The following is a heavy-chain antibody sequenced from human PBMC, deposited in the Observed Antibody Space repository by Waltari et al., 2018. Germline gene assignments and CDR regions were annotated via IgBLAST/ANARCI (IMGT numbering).Heavy chain of an antibody. D-gene: IGHD4-4*01. CDR1: GYTFTSYA. V-gene: IGHV1-3*01. CDR3: ARGDYSNYELDY. Sequence: QVQLVQSGAEVKKPGASVKVSCKASGYTFTSYAMHWVRQAPGQRLEWRGWINGGNVNTKYSQKYQGRVTITRDTSASTAYMELSSLRSKDTAVHYCARGDYSNYELDYWGKGTMVTVST. CDR2: INGGNVNT. J-gene: IGHJ4*02.